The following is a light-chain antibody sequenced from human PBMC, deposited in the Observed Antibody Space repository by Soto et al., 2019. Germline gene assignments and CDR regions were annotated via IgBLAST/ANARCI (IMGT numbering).Light chain of an antibody. V-gene: IGKV1-9*01. CDR1: QGISSY. CDR2: AAS. CDR3: QHLNGYPRT. Sequence: DIQLTQSLSFLSASVGDRVTITCRASQGISSYLAWYQQKPGKAPKLLIYAASTLQSGVPSRFSGSGSGTEFTLTISSLQPEDFATYYCQHLNGYPRTFGQGTKVEI. J-gene: IGKJ1*01.